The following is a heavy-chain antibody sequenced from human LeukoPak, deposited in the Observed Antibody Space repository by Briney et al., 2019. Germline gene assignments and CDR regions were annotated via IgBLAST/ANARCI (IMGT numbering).Heavy chain of an antibody. CDR2: FDPEDGET. CDR3: ATSLGVVAAAAYYYYGMDV. Sequence: ASVKVSCKVSGYTLTELSMHWVRQAPGKGLEWMGGFDPEDGETIYAQKFQGRVTMTEDTSTDTAYMELSSLRSEDTAVYYCATSLGVVAAAAYYYYGMDVWGKGTTVTVSS. CDR1: GYTLTELS. D-gene: IGHD6-13*01. V-gene: IGHV1-24*01. J-gene: IGHJ6*04.